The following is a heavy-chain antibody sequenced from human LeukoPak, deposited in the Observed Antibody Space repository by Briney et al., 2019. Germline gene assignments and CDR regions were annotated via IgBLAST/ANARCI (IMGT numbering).Heavy chain of an antibody. D-gene: IGHD4-11*01. CDR3: ARDPSSAVTTWDY. CDR1: GFTFSSYW. Sequence: GGSLRLSCAASGFTFSSYWMSWVRQAPGKGLEWVANIKQDGSEKYYVDSVKGRFTISRDNAKNSLYLQLNSLRAEDTAVYYCARDPSSAVTTWDYWGQGTLVTVSS. V-gene: IGHV3-7*01. CDR2: IKQDGSEK. J-gene: IGHJ4*02.